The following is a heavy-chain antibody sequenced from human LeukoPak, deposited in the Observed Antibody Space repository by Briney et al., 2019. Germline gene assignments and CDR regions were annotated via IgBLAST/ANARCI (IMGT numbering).Heavy chain of an antibody. CDR3: ANRRGTQVLGNNIDI. CDR2: IKQDGSEK. Sequence: GGSLRLSCAASGFTFSNYWMNWVRQAPGKGLEWVAIIKQDGSEKHYVDSVKGRFTISRDNAKNSLDLQMNSLRAEDTAVYYCANRRGTQVLGNNIDIWGQGTLVTVSS. D-gene: IGHD1-1*01. V-gene: IGHV3-7*01. J-gene: IGHJ3*02. CDR1: GFTFSNYW.